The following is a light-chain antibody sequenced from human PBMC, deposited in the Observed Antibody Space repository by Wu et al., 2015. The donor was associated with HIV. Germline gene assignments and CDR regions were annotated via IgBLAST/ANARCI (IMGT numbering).Light chain of an antibody. V-gene: IGKV3-11*01. J-gene: IGKJ5*01. Sequence: EIVLTQSPATLSFSPGETATLSCRANQSVSGTIAWYQQKPGQAPRLLLFDASNGATGISDRFSGGGFVTDFTLTIRSLEPEDSAVYYCQQHYKWPLTFGQGTRLEIK. CDR2: DAS. CDR3: QQHYKWPLT. CDR1: QSVSGT.